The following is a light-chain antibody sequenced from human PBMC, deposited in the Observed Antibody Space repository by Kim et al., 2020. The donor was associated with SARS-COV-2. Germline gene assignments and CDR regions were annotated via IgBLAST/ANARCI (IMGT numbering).Light chain of an antibody. J-gene: IGKJ2*01. Sequence: SPGDRATLACRASKRGSSSYIAGYQQIPGQPPRLLMYGASNRATAIPDRFSGSGSGTDFTLTISSLEPEDFAVYYCQQYGISPYTLGQGTKLEI. CDR1: KRGSSSY. V-gene: IGKV3-20*01. CDR3: QQYGISPYT. CDR2: GAS.